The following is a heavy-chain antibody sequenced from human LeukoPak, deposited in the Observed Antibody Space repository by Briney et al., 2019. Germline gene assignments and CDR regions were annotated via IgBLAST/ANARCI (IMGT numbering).Heavy chain of an antibody. D-gene: IGHD2-2*01. V-gene: IGHV3-30*18. CDR3: AKDRSSSTSCSNY. CDR1: GFTFSSCG. CDR2: ISHDGTNK. J-gene: IGHJ4*02. Sequence: PGRSLRLSCAASGFTFSSCGMHWVRQAPGKGLEWVAIISHDGTNKYYADSVKGRLTISRDNSKNMLYLEMNSLRVEDTAIYYCAKDRSSSTSCSNYWGRGTLVTVSS.